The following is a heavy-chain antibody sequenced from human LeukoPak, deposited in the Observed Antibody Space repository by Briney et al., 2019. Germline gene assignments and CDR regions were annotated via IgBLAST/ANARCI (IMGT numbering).Heavy chain of an antibody. CDR1: GFTFSSYS. CDR3: ARLGIVVVPAASDMTDP. V-gene: IGHV3-21*01. Sequence: GGSLRLSCAASGFTFSSYSMNWVRQAPGKGLEWVSSISSSSSYIYYADSVKGRFTISRDNAKNSLYLQMNSLRAEDTAVYYCARLGIVVVPAASDMTDPWGQGTLVTVSS. D-gene: IGHD2-2*01. CDR2: ISSSSSYI. J-gene: IGHJ5*02.